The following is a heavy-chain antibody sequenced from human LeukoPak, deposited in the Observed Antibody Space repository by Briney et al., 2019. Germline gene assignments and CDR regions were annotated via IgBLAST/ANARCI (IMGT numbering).Heavy chain of an antibody. CDR1: GFSFSSNA. CDR2: IWYDGSNK. J-gene: IGHJ6*02. V-gene: IGHV3-33*08. Sequence: GGSLRLSCEASGFSFSSNAMSWVRQAPGKGLEWVAVIWYDGSNKYYADSVKGRFTISRDNSKNTLYLQMNSLRAEDTAVYYCAREMATIGSYYYDYYGMDVWGQGTTVTVSS. CDR3: AREMATIGSYYYDYYGMDV. D-gene: IGHD5-24*01.